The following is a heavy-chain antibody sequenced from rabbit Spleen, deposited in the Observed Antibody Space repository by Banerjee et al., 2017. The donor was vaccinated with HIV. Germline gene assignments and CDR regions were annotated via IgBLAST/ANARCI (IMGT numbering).Heavy chain of an antibody. J-gene: IGHJ3*01. CDR2: IYAGSSGST. V-gene: IGHV1S45*01. CDR1: GFSFSSSYY. Sequence: QEQLVESGGGLVQPEGSLTLTCTASGFSFSSSYYMCWVRQAPGKGLEWIACIYAGSSGSTYYASWAKGRFTISKTSSTTVTLQMTSLTAADTATYFCARYSDNTIYSLWGQGTLVTVS. CDR3: ARYSDNTIYSL. D-gene: IGHD2-1*01.